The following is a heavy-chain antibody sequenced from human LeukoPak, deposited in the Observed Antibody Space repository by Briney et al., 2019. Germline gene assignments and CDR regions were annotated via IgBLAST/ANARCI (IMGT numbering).Heavy chain of an antibody. CDR2: ISYDGSNK. CDR3: AKGPGYCSSTSCPRLANWFDP. D-gene: IGHD2-2*01. V-gene: IGHV3-30*18. CDR1: GFTFSSYG. Sequence: GRSLRLSCAASGFTFSSYGTHWVRQAPGKGLEWVAVISYDGSNKYYADSVKGRFTISRDNSKNTLYLQMNSLRAEDTAVYYCAKGPGYCSSTSCPRLANWFDPWGQGTLVTVSS. J-gene: IGHJ5*02.